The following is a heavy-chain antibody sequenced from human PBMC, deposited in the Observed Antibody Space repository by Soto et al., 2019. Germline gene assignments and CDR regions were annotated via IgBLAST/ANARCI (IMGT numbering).Heavy chain of an antibody. J-gene: IGHJ6*02. CDR2: INGGTGQT. CDR1: GYTFSTYA. D-gene: IGHD1-1*01. Sequence: ASVKVSCKASGYTFSTYAMHWVRQAPGQSLEWMGWINGGTGQTRYSQRFQDRVTITRDTSEKTTYMDLTSLRSEDTAVYYCARGKGMEENYYSYGMDIWGQGTTVTVSS. CDR3: ARGKGMEENYYSYGMDI. V-gene: IGHV1-3*01.